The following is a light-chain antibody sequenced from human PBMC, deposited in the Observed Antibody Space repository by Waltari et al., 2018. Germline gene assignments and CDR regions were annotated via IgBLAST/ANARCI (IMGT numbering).Light chain of an antibody. CDR2: AAS. CDR1: QSINSY. CDR3: QQSYSTPRT. V-gene: IGKV1-39*01. Sequence: DIQMTQSPPSLSASVGARVTITCRASQSINSYLNWYQQKPGKAPNLLIYAASSLQSGVPSRFSGSGSGTDFTLTISSLQPEDFATYYCQQSYSTPRTFGQGTKVEIK. J-gene: IGKJ1*01.